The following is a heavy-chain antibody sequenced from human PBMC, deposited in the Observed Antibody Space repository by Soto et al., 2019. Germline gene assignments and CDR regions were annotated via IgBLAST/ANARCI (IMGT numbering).Heavy chain of an antibody. V-gene: IGHV4-34*01. D-gene: IGHD2-21*01. CDR3: ARGNVVAIDY. CDR1: GGSFSGYY. Sequence: SETLSLTCAVYGGSFSGYYWSWIRQPPGKGLEWIGEINHSGSTNYNPSLKSRVTISVDRSKNQFSLKLSSVTAADTAVYYCARGNVVAIDYWGQGTMVTVSS. J-gene: IGHJ4*02. CDR2: INHSGST.